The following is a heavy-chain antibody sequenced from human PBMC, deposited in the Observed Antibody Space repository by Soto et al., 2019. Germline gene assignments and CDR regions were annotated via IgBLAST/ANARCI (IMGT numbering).Heavy chain of an antibody. CDR3: AASIFYYGMDV. CDR2: IYPGDSDT. CDR1: GYTFTNYW. V-gene: IGHV5-51*01. Sequence: GESLKISCKGAGYTFTNYWIGLLRQIPWKGLEWMGIIYPGDSDTKYNPSFQGQVTISADKSITNTYLQWSSLKASDTAIYYCAASIFYYGMDVWGQGTTVTVS. J-gene: IGHJ6*02.